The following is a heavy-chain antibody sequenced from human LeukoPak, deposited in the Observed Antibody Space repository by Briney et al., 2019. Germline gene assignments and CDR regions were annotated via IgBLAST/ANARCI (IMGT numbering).Heavy chain of an antibody. CDR1: GGTFSSYA. J-gene: IGHJ4*02. Sequence: ASVKVSCKASGGTFSSYAISWVRQAPGQGLEWMGGIIPIFSTANYAQKFQGRVTITADESTSTAYMELSSLRPEDTAVYYCAGRMTTVTTWNYWGQGTLVTVSS. D-gene: IGHD4-11*01. V-gene: IGHV1-69*13. CDR3: AGRMTTVTTWNY. CDR2: IIPIFSTA.